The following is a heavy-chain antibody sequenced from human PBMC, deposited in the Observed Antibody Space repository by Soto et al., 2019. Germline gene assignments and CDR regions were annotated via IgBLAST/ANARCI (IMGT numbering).Heavy chain of an antibody. V-gene: IGHV4-39*01. Sequence: SETLSLTCTVSGGSISSSSYYWGWILQPPGKGLEWIGSIYYSGSTYYNPSLKSRVTISVDTSKNQFSLKLSSVTAADTAVYYCARHLLLYYYDSSGYYLRDAFDIWGQGTMVTVS. J-gene: IGHJ3*02. CDR3: ARHLLLYYYDSSGYYLRDAFDI. CDR1: GGSISSSSYY. D-gene: IGHD3-22*01. CDR2: IYYSGST.